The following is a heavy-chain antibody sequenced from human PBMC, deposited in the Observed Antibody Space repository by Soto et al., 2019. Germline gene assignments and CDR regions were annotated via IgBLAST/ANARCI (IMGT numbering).Heavy chain of an antibody. V-gene: IGHV4-59*01. Sequence: SETLSLTCTVSGGSISSYYWSWIRQPPGKGLEWIGYIYYSGSTNYNPSLKSRATISVDTSKNQFSLELSSVTAADTAVYYCARYYDFWSGYFDYWGQGTLVTVSS. CDR2: IYYSGST. J-gene: IGHJ4*02. CDR3: ARYYDFWSGYFDY. D-gene: IGHD3-3*01. CDR1: GGSISSYY.